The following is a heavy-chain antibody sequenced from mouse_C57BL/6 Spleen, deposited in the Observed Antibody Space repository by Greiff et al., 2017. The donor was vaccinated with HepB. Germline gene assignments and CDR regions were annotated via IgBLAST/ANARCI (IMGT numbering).Heavy chain of an antibody. CDR3: AREEVYSNYLDY. J-gene: IGHJ2*01. V-gene: IGHV5-4*01. D-gene: IGHD2-5*01. CDR1: GFTFSSYA. CDR2: ISDGGSYT. Sequence: EVMLVESGGGLVKPGGSLKLSCAASGFTFSSYAMSWVRQTPEKRLEWVATISDGGSYTYYPDNVKGRFTISRDNAKNNLYLQMSHLKSEDTAMYYCAREEVYSNYLDYWGQGTTLTVSS.